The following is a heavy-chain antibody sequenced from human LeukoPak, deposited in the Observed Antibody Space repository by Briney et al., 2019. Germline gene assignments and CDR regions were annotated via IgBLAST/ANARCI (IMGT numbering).Heavy chain of an antibody. CDR3: ARDGGRNYFDY. CDR1: GFTFSSYA. CDR2: ISYDGSTK. J-gene: IGHJ4*02. Sequence: GGSLRLYCAASGFTFSSYAMHWVRQAPGKGLEWVAVISYDGSTKYYADSVRGRFTISRDNSKNTLYLQMNSLRAEDTAVYFCARDGGRNYFDYWGQGTLVTVSS. V-gene: IGHV3-30-3*01.